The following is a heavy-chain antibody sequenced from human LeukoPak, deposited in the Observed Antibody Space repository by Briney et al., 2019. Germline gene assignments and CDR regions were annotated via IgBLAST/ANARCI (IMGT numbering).Heavy chain of an antibody. CDR2: ISRSGTET. CDR1: GFTFSNYG. J-gene: IGHJ4*02. CDR3: AKQLGYCSDGSCYFPY. D-gene: IGHD2-15*01. Sequence: GGSLRLSCAGAGFTFSNYGMSWVRQAPGKGLEWVSVISRSGTETYHADSVRGRFTISRDNAKNTLYLQMNSLRAEDTAVYYCAKQLGYCSDGSCYFPYWGQGTLVTVSS. V-gene: IGHV3-23*01.